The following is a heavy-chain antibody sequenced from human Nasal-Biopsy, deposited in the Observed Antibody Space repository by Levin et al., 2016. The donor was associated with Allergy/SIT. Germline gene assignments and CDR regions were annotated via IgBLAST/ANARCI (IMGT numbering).Heavy chain of an antibody. Sequence: SVKVSCKASGGTFSSYAISWVRQAPGQGLEWMGGIIPVFDTTYYAQKFQGRVTITADESTSTAYMELSSLRSEDTALYYCARQGEDIVLIANWYFDLWGRGTLVTVSS. V-gene: IGHV1-69*13. J-gene: IGHJ2*01. CDR1: GGTFSSYA. CDR2: IIPVFDTT. CDR3: ARQGEDIVLIANWYFDL. D-gene: IGHD2-8*01.